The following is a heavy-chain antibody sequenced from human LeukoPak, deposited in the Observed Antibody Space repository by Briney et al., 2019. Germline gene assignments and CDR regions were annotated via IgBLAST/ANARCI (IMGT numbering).Heavy chain of an antibody. CDR3: ARGERFSDPGGY. Sequence: PGGSLRLSCAASGFTFSSYSMNWVRQAPGKGLEWVSSISSSSSYIYYADSVKGRLTISRDNAQNSLYLQMNRLRADDTAVYYSARGERFSDPGGYWXQGILVTVSS. V-gene: IGHV3-21*01. CDR1: GFTFSSYS. J-gene: IGHJ4*02. CDR2: ISSSSSYI. D-gene: IGHD1-1*01.